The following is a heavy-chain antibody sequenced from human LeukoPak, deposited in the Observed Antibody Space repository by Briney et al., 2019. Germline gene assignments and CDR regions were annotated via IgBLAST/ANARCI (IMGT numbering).Heavy chain of an antibody. V-gene: IGHV3-21*01. J-gene: IGHJ5*02. CDR2: ISSSSSYI. D-gene: IGHD3-16*02. CDR1: GFTFSSYS. CDR3: ARDAFGGVIVMNWFDP. Sequence: GGSLRLSCAASGFTFSSYSMNWVRQAPGKGLEWVSSISSSSSYIYYADSVKGRFTISRDNAKNSLYLQMNSLRAEDTAVYYCARDAFGGVIVMNWFDPWGQGTLVTVSS.